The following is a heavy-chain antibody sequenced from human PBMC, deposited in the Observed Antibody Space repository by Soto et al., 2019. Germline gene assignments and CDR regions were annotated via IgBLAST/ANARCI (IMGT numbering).Heavy chain of an antibody. Sequence: QVQLQQWGAGLLKPSETLSLTCAVYGGSFSGHYWTWIRQPPGKGLEWVGEITRSGNTNYNPSLKSRVTISVDTSKNQFSLKLSSVPAADTAVYYCACNYYDFWSGYYSVGYFDYWAQGTPVTVSS. J-gene: IGHJ4*02. CDR1: GGSFSGHY. D-gene: IGHD3-3*01. CDR3: ACNYYDFWSGYYSVGYFDY. V-gene: IGHV4-34*01. CDR2: ITRSGNT.